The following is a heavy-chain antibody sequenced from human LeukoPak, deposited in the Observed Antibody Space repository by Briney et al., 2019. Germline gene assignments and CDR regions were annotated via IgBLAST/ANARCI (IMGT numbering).Heavy chain of an antibody. CDR2: IYHSGST. CDR3: ARYLYPAFDI. CDR1: GGSISSGGYS. J-gene: IGHJ3*02. Sequence: SQTLSLTCAVSGGSISSGGYSWRWLRQPPGKGLEWIGYIYHSGSTYYNPSLKSRVTISVDRSKNQFSLKLSSVTAADTAVYYCARYLYPAFDIWGQGTMVTVSS. V-gene: IGHV4-30-2*01.